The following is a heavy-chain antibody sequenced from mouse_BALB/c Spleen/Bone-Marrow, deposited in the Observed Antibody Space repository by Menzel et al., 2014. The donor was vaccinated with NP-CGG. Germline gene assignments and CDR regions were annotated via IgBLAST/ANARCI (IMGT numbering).Heavy chain of an antibody. CDR1: GFAFSSYD. J-gene: IGHJ4*01. V-gene: IGHV5-12-1*01. Sequence: EVHLVESGGGLVKPGGSLKLSCAASGFAFSSYDMSWVRQTPEKRLEWVAYISSGGGSTYYPDTVKGRFTISRDNVKNTLYLQMSSLKSEDTAMYYCARPLYYYGSSPFYAMDYWGQGTSVTVSS. CDR2: ISSGGGST. D-gene: IGHD1-1*01. CDR3: ARPLYYYGSSPFYAMDY.